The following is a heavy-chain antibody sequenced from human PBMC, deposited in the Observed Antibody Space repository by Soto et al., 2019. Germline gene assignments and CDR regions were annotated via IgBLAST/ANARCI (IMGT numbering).Heavy chain of an antibody. CDR1: GGSISSGGYY. Sequence: SETLSLTCTVSGGSISSGGYYWSWIRQHPGKGLEWIGYIYYSGSTYYNPSLKSRVTISVDTSKNQFSLKLSSVTAADTAVYYCARVERSGYHYNWFDPWGQGTLVTVSS. V-gene: IGHV4-31*03. J-gene: IGHJ5*02. CDR2: IYYSGST. D-gene: IGHD3-3*01. CDR3: ARVERSGYHYNWFDP.